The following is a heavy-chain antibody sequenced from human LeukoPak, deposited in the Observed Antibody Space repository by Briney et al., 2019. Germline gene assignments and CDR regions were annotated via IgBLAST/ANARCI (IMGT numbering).Heavy chain of an antibody. CDR1: GYTFTSYG. CDR2: ISAYNGNT. J-gene: IGHJ5*02. D-gene: IGHD4-17*01. Sequence: ASVKVSCKASGYTFTSYGISWVRQAPGQGLEWMGWISAYNGNTNYAQKLQGRVTMTTDTSTSTAYMELRSLRSDDTAVYYCAREMATVTSSRSNWFDLWGQGTLVTVSS. CDR3: AREMATVTSSRSNWFDL. V-gene: IGHV1-18*01.